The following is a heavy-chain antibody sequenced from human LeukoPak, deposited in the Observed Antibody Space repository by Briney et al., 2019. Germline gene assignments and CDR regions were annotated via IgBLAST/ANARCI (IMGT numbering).Heavy chain of an antibody. CDR2: IYYSGTT. CDR1: GGSISSRSYS. J-gene: IGHJ5*02. Sequence: SETLSLTCTVSGGSISSRSYSWGWIRQPPGKGLEWIVSIYYSGTTYYNPSLKSRVTMSVDTSESQFSLKLSSVTAADPAVYYCARHPHGDYVWFDPWGQGSLVTVSS. CDR3: ARHPHGDYVWFDP. V-gene: IGHV4-39*01. D-gene: IGHD4-17*01.